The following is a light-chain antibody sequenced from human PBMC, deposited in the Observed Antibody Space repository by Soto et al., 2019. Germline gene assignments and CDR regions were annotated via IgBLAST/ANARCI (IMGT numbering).Light chain of an antibody. V-gene: IGKV3-11*01. CDR2: DAS. CDR1: QNVGGY. Sequence: EIVWTQSPSTLSLSPGERATLSCRASQNVGGYLAWYQQKPGQAPRLLISDASNRAAGIPARFSGIGSGTDFTLTISSLEPEDFAVYYCQQRNSWPLTFGGGTKVEIK. CDR3: QQRNSWPLT. J-gene: IGKJ4*01.